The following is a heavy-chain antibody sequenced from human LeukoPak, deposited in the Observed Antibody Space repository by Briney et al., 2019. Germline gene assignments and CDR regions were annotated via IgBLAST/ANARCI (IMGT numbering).Heavy chain of an antibody. CDR1: GGSFSGYY. Sequence: KASETLSLTCAVYGGSFSGYYWSWIRQPPGKGLEWIGEINHSGSTNYNPSLKSRVTISVDTSKNQFSLKLSSVTAADTAVYYCARGGVAGLDYWGQGTLVTVPS. V-gene: IGHV4-34*01. D-gene: IGHD6-19*01. CDR2: INHSGST. J-gene: IGHJ4*02. CDR3: ARGGVAGLDY.